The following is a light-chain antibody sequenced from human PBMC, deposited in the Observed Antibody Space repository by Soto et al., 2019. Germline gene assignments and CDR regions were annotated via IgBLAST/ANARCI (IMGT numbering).Light chain of an antibody. J-gene: IGKJ1*01. CDR3: MQTIQRRT. CDR2: EVS. V-gene: IGKV2D-29*01. Sequence: EIVMTQTPLSLSVTPGQPASISCKSSQSLLHSDGKTYLYWYLQKAGQAPQLLMYEVSNRFSGVPERSSGSGSGTDFTLEISRVEADDVGVYYCMQTIQRRTFGQGTKVEIK. CDR1: QSLLHSDGKTY.